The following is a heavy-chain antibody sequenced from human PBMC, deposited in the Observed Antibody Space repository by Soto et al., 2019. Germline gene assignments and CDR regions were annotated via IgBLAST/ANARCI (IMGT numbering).Heavy chain of an antibody. D-gene: IGHD3-22*01. CDR2: VKSKTHGVTT. Sequence: RGSLXLSFAAPGFTFSNSWINWVRQAPGKGLEWVGRVKSKTHGVTTDFAATVKGRFAISRDDSKNVVYLEMNSLKTEDTAIYYCTTDSYITSIIVRFDYWGHGTLVTVSS. V-gene: IGHV3-15*07. J-gene: IGHJ4*01. CDR1: GFTFSNSW. CDR3: TTDSYITSIIVRFDY.